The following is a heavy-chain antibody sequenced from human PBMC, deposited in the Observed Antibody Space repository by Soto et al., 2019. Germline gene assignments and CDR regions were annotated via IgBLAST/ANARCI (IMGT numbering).Heavy chain of an antibody. CDR3: ASGYSLARSRRPINYGMNV. D-gene: IGHD5-18*01. V-gene: IGHV1-69*17. J-gene: IGHJ6*02. CDR1: GGTFSSYA. CDR2: IIPISGIA. Sequence: QVQLVQSGAEVKKPGSSVKVSCKASGGTFSSYAISWVRQDPGQGLEWMGGIIPISGIANYAQKFQGRVTITADKSTSTAYMELSSLRSEDTAVYYCASGYSLARSRRPINYGMNVWGQGTTVTVSS.